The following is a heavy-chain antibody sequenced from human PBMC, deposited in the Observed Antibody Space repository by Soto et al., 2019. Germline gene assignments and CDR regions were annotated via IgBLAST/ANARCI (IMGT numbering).Heavy chain of an antibody. J-gene: IGHJ5*02. CDR1: GFSLSAYGVR. Sequence: SGPTLVNPTQTLTLTCSFSGFSLSAYGVRVIWFRQPPGETLEWLALIHWNDDKRYSPYLKSRLTITKDASKNQVVLTLTNLDPLDTGTYFCAHTKDSSGFLTSWGQGILVTVSS. V-gene: IGHV2-5*01. CDR2: IHWNDDK. CDR3: AHTKDSSGFLTS. D-gene: IGHD3-22*01.